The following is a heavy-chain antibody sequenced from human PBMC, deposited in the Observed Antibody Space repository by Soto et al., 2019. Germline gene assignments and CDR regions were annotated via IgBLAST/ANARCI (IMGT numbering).Heavy chain of an antibody. Sequence: SAPLSLTCTVSGGSISSSSYYWGWIRQPPGKGLEWIGSIYYSGSTYYNPSLKSRVTISVDTSKNQFSLKLSSVTAADTAVYYCARLKGGFDPWGQGTPVTVSS. D-gene: IGHD1-26*01. V-gene: IGHV4-39*01. CDR2: IYYSGST. CDR1: GGSISSSSYY. CDR3: ARLKGGFDP. J-gene: IGHJ5*02.